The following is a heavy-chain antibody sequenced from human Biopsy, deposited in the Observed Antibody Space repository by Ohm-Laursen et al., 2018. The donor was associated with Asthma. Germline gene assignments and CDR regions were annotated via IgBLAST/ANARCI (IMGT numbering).Heavy chain of an antibody. Sequence: ASVKVSCKTSGYTFNSAGITWVRQAPEQGLGGRGGTGVYNGNTKVAQKLQDRVTMITDTSTSTAYMELRSLRSDDTAVYFCARAVDYSHYYGIDVWGQGTTVTVS. CDR1: GYTFNSAG. D-gene: IGHD3-10*01. CDR3: ARAVDYSHYYGIDV. J-gene: IGHJ6*02. V-gene: IGHV1-18*01. CDR2: TGVYNGNT.